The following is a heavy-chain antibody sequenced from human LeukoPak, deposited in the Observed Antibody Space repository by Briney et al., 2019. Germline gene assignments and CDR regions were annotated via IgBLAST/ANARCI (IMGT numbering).Heavy chain of an antibody. D-gene: IGHD4-17*01. V-gene: IGHV3-33*06. CDR2: IWYDGSNK. J-gene: IGHJ4*02. CDR3: AKSQTRMTTVTPHDY. Sequence: GRSLRLSCAASGFTFSSYGMHWVRQAPGKGLEGVAVIWYDGSNKYYADSVKGRFTISRDNSKNTLYLQMNSLRAEDTAVYYCAKSQTRMTTVTPHDYWGQGTLVTVSS. CDR1: GFTFSSYG.